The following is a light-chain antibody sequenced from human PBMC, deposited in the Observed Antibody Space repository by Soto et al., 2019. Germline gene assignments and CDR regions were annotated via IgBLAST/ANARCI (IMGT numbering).Light chain of an antibody. CDR2: GAS. CDR1: QGIGTN. Sequence: EIVMTQSPATLSVSPGERATLSCRATQGIGTNLAWYQQRPGQAPRLLIYGASTRATGIPARFSGSASGTEFTLTITSLQSEDFAVYYCQQYNYSPITFGQGTRLEI. CDR3: QQYNYSPIT. V-gene: IGKV3D-15*01. J-gene: IGKJ5*01.